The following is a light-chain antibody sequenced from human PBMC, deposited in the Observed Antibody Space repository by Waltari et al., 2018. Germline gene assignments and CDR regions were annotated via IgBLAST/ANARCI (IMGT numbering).Light chain of an antibody. J-gene: IGLJ3*02. CDR3: FSYTSASTLGV. V-gene: IGLV2-14*03. CDR1: SRDIGGYVY. CDR2: DVI. Sequence: QSALTQPASVSGSPGQSITISCTGTSRDIGGYVYVSWYQQYPGKAPKLLIYDVIYRPSGVSMRFAVSQSGNAASLTISGLQAEDEANYYCFSYTSASTLGVFGGGTKLTVL.